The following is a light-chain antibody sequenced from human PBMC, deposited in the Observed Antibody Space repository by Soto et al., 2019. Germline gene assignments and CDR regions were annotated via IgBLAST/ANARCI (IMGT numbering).Light chain of an antibody. J-gene: IGKJ1*01. CDR3: MQPLENFRT. V-gene: IGKV2-28*01. CDR2: LGS. Sequence: LARSVTPGAAASICCMSSARLLQKNGYNYVDWYMQKPGQSPQLLIYLGSNRASGVPDRFSGSGSDTYFTLEISRVEADDVGVYYCMQPLENFRTFGQGTKVDI. CDR1: ARLLQKNGYNY.